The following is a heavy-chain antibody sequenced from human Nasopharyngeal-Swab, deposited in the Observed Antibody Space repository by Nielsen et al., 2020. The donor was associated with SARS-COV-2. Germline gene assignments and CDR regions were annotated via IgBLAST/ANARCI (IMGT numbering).Heavy chain of an antibody. V-gene: IGHV3-30*04. Sequence: GGSLRLSCAASGFNFDGCAMHWGRQAPGKGLEWGSTISYNGKNKYYAESVKGRFTISRDNSKNTLYLQMDSLSFEDTAVYYCARDLARLQWFGGYIDCWGPGTLVTVSS. CDR2: ISYNGKNK. CDR3: ARDLARLQWFGGYIDC. J-gene: IGHJ4*02. D-gene: IGHD3-10*01. CDR1: GFNFDGCA.